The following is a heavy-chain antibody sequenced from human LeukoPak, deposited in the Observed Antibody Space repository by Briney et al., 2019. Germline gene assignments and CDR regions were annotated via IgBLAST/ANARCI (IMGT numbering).Heavy chain of an antibody. J-gene: IGHJ4*02. Sequence: SEKVSLTCYVPGGSISGRSDDWGWLRQPPRKGLEWIGSIYYSGSTYYNPSLKSRVTISVDTSKNQFSLKLSSVTAADTAVYYCARRRGTGTPEDYWGQGTLVTVSS. CDR3: ARRRGTGTPEDY. CDR1: GGSISGRSDD. CDR2: IYYSGST. D-gene: IGHD1-1*01. V-gene: IGHV4-39*01.